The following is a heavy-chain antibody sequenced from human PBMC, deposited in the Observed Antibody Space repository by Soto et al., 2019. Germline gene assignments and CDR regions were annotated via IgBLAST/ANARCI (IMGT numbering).Heavy chain of an antibody. CDR1: GFTFSSYS. V-gene: IGHV3-21*01. Sequence: GGSLRLSCAASGFTFSSYSMNWVRQAPGKGLEWLSSISSTSDYISYADSVKGRFTISRDNAKNSLYLQMSSLRAEDTAVYYCARDPSSYGSGSYYYFNYWGQGALVTVSS. J-gene: IGHJ4*02. D-gene: IGHD3-10*01. CDR3: ARDPSSYGSGSYYYFNY. CDR2: ISSTSDYI.